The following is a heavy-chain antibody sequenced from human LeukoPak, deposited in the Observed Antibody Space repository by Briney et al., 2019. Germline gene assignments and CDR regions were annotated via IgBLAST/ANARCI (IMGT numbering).Heavy chain of an antibody. Sequence: PSETLSLTCTVSGGSINSYYWSWIRQPAGKGLEWIGRIYTSGSTNYNPSLKSRVTISVDTSKNQFSLKLSSVTAADTAVYYCARRPILRSLRKSTPFRYWGQGTLVTVSS. V-gene: IGHV4-4*07. CDR2: IYTSGST. CDR3: ARRPILRSLRKSTPFRY. CDR1: GGSINSYY. J-gene: IGHJ4*02. D-gene: IGHD2-15*01.